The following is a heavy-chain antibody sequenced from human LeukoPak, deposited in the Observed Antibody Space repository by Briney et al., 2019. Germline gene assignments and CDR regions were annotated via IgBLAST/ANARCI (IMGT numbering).Heavy chain of an antibody. V-gene: IGHV4-59*01. D-gene: IGHD1-26*01. J-gene: IGHJ6*02. CDR2: IYYNGNT. CDR3: ARGRSNYYGMDV. Sequence: SETLSLTCSVSDGSINSYYWNWIRRPPGKGLEWIGYIYYNGNTNHSPSLKSRVTMSVDTSKNLFSLKVSSVTAADTAVYYCARGRSNYYGMDVWGQGTTVTVSS. CDR1: DGSINSYY.